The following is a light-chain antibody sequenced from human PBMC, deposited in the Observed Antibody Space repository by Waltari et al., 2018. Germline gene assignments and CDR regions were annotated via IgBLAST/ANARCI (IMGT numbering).Light chain of an antibody. CDR1: QVVSRS. CDR3: QHYVRLPAT. CDR2: GAS. Sequence: IVLPKSPATLSLSPGERATPPSRPSQVVSRSLAWYQQKPGQAPKLLIYGASTRATGIPERVAGSGSGTDFSLTISSLEPEDLAIYFWQHYVRLPATFGQGTKVEIK. J-gene: IGKJ1*01. V-gene: IGKV3-20*01.